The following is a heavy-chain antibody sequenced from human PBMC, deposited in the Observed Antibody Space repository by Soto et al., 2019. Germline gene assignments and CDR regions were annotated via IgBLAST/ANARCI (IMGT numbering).Heavy chain of an antibody. Sequence: TLSLTCTVSGGSISSYYWSWIRQPPGKGLEWIGYIYYSGSTNYNPSLKSRVTISVDTSKNQFSLKLSSVTAADTAVYYCARALKLGWLSSGDAFDIWGQGT. CDR2: IYYSGST. CDR3: ARALKLGWLSSGDAFDI. V-gene: IGHV4-59*01. D-gene: IGHD3-9*01. CDR1: GGSISSYY. J-gene: IGHJ3*02.